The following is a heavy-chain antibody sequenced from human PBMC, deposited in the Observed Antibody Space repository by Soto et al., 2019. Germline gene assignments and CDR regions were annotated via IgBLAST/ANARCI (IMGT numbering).Heavy chain of an antibody. J-gene: IGHJ6*02. CDR2: MNPINGAT. D-gene: IGHD6-13*01. CDR3: GRGLSPRAPAGGTPYYYAMDV. V-gene: IGHV1-8*02. Sequence: QVQLVQSGAEVKQSGASVKVSCKASGYDFTAYDINWVRQASGQGLEWMGWMNPINGATGSARRFQVRVSMTRNTATGTAYLELTSLRSDDSAVYYCGRGLSPRAPAGGTPYYYAMDVWGQGTTVTVSS. CDR1: GYDFTAYD.